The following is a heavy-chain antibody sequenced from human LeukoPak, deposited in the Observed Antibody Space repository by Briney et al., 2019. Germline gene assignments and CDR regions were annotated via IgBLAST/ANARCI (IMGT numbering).Heavy chain of an antibody. J-gene: IGHJ4*02. D-gene: IGHD3-22*01. V-gene: IGHV4-39*01. Sequence: SETLSLTCTVSGGSISSSSYYWGWIRQPPGKGLEWIGSIYYSGSTYYNPSLKSRVTISVDTSKNQFPLKLSSVTAADTAVYYCARRPGVYDSSGYYYVLPVDYWGQGTLVTVSS. CDR2: IYYSGST. CDR3: ARRPGVYDSSGYYYVLPVDY. CDR1: GGSISSSSYY.